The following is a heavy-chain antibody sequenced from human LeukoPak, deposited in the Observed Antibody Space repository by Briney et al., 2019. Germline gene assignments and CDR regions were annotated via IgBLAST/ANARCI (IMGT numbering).Heavy chain of an antibody. CDR2: ISGYNGNT. CDR1: GYTFTSYG. Sequence: ASVKVSCKASGYTFTSYGISWVRQAPGQALEWMGWISGYNGNTNYAQKLQGRVTMTADTSTSTAYMELRSLRSDDTAVYYCARDFHSSGYYHYFHYWGQGTLVTVSS. V-gene: IGHV1-18*01. CDR3: ARDFHSSGYYHYFHY. D-gene: IGHD3-22*01. J-gene: IGHJ4*02.